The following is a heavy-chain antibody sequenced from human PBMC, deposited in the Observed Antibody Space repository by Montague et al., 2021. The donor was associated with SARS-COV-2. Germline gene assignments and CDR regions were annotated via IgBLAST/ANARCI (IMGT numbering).Heavy chain of an antibody. CDR1: GGSISSYY. Sequence: SETLSLTCTVSGGSISSYYWSWIRQPPGKGLEWIGSIYYSGSTYYNPSLKSRVTISVDTSKNQFSLKLSSVTAADTAVYYCARAGTYYDILTGYAELGYFDYWGQGTLVTVSS. CDR2: IYYSGST. D-gene: IGHD3-9*01. CDR3: ARAGTYYDILTGYAELGYFDY. J-gene: IGHJ4*02. V-gene: IGHV4-59*05.